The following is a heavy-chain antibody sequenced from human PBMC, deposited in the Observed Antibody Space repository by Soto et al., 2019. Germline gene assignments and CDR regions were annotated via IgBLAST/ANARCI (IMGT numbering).Heavy chain of an antibody. CDR2: FDPEDGET. Sequence: GASVKVSCKVSGYTLTELSMHWVRQAPGKGLEWMGGFDPEDGETIYAQKFQGRVTMTEGTSTDTAYMELSSLRSEDTAVYYCATAWGSYRPFDYWGQGTLVTVSS. J-gene: IGHJ4*02. V-gene: IGHV1-24*01. CDR1: GYTLTELS. CDR3: ATAWGSYRPFDY. D-gene: IGHD3-16*02.